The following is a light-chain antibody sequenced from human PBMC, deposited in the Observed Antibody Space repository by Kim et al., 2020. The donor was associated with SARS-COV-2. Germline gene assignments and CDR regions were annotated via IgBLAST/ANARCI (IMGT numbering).Light chain of an antibody. V-gene: IGLV1-40*01. CDR2: GNS. CDR1: SSNIGAGYD. J-gene: IGLJ2*01. CDR3: QSYDSSLSGVV. Sequence: QSVLTQPPSVSGAPGQRVTISCTGSSSNIGAGYDVHWYQQLPGTAPKLLIYGNSNRPSGVPDRFSGSKSGTSASLAITGLQAEDEADYYCQSYDSSLSGVVFGGGTPADRP.